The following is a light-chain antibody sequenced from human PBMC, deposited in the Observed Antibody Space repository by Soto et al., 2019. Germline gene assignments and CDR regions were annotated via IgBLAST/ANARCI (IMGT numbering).Light chain of an antibody. J-gene: IGKJ3*01. CDR1: QSVSSSY. Sequence: IVLTQSPGTLSLSPGERATLSCRASQSVSSSYLAWYQQKPGQAPRLLIYGASSRATGIPDRFSGSGSGTDFTLTISRLESEDFAVYYCQQYGSSPLTFGPGTKVDIK. V-gene: IGKV3-20*01. CDR3: QQYGSSPLT. CDR2: GAS.